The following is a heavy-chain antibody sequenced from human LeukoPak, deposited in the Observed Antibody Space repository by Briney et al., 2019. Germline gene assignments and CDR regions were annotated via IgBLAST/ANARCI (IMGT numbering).Heavy chain of an antibody. CDR2: INPNSGGT. Sequence: ASVKVSCKVSGYTFTGYYMHWVRQAPGQGLEWMGRINPNSGGTNYAQKFQGRATMTRDTSISTAYMELSRLRSDDTAVYYCASSICSGGSCYLYYWGQGTLVTVSS. CDR1: GYTFTGYY. D-gene: IGHD2-15*01. CDR3: ASSICSGGSCYLYY. J-gene: IGHJ4*02. V-gene: IGHV1-2*06.